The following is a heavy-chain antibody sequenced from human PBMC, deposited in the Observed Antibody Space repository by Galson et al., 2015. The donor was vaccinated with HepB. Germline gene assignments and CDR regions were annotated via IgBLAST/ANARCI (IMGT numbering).Heavy chain of an antibody. Sequence: PALVKPTQTLTLTCSLSGFSLSTSGMRVSWIRQPPGKALEWLARIDWDDGKFYRSSLRTRLTIPKDHSKNQVVLIMTNMDPVDTATYYCARVGSWGDTFDLWGQGTMVSVSS. CDR3: ARVGSWGDTFDL. CDR2: IDWDDGK. D-gene: IGHD2-15*01. J-gene: IGHJ3*01. CDR1: GFSLSTSGMR. V-gene: IGHV2-70*04.